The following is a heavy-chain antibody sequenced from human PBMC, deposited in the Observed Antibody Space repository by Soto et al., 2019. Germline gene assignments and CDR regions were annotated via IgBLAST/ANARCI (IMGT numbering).Heavy chain of an antibody. V-gene: IGHV4-34*01. D-gene: IGHD6-13*01. Sequence: PTETLSLTCTVSGLSINTYYWCWIRQSPGKGLEWIGEINDSGNTNYNPSLKRRVSISVDTSKKQFSLKVSSVTAAETAVYYCVEHCRAAEGKTFDSWGQGTPVTVSS. CDR3: VEHCRAAEGKTFDS. CDR1: GLSINTYY. J-gene: IGHJ4*02. CDR2: INDSGNT.